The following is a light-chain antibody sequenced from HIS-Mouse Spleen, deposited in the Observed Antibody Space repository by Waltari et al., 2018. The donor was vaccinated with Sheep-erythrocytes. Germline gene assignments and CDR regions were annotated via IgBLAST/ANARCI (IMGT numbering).Light chain of an antibody. CDR1: ALPKQY. CDR2: KDS. CDR3: QSADSSGTYV. V-gene: IGLV3-25*03. J-gene: IGLJ1*01. Sequence: SYELTQPPSVSVSPGQTARITFSGDALPKQYAYWYQQKPGQAPVVVIYKDSERPSGIPERFSCSSSGTTVTLTISGVQAADEADYYCQSADSSGTYVFGTGTKVTVL.